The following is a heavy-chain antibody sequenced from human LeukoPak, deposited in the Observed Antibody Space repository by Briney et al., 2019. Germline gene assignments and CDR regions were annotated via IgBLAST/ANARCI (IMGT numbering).Heavy chain of an antibody. D-gene: IGHD3-22*01. V-gene: IGHV4-59*01. CDR1: GGSISSYY. CDR3: ARVLTTYYYDSGGYYFHY. J-gene: IGHJ4*02. CDR2: IYYSGST. Sequence: ASETLSLTCTVSGGSISSYYWSWIRQPPGKGLEWIGYIYYSGSTNYNPSLKSRVTISVDTSKNQFSLRLSSVTAADTAVYYCARVLTTYYYDSGGYYFHYWGQGTLVTASS.